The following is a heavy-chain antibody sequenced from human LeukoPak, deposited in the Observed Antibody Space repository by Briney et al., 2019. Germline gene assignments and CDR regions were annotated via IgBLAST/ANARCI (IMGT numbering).Heavy chain of an antibody. D-gene: IGHD5-12*01. V-gene: IGHV4-61*08. J-gene: IGHJ4*02. Sequence: SHTLSLTCTVSGGSISSGVYYWHWIRQHPGKGLELIGYIYYSGSTNYNPSLKSRLTISVDTSKNQFSLRLTSVSAADTAVYYCARGFDSKSTYFDYWGQGTLLTVSS. CDR1: GGSISSGVYY. CDR2: IYYSGST. CDR3: ARGFDSKSTYFDY.